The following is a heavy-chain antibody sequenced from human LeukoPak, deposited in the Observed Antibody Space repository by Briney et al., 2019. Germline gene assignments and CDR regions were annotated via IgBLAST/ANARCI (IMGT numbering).Heavy chain of an antibody. CDR3: ARGIYTTGWYDAFDI. CDR1: GGSVSSYY. J-gene: IGHJ3*02. D-gene: IGHD6-19*01. Sequence: PSETLSLTCTVSGGSVSSYYWNWLRQPAGKGLEWIGRVFPSASANYNPSLKSRVTLSLDKSKNQFSLKLSFVTAADTAVYFCARGIYTTGWYDAFDIWGQGIMVTVSS. CDR2: VFPSASA. V-gene: IGHV4-4*07.